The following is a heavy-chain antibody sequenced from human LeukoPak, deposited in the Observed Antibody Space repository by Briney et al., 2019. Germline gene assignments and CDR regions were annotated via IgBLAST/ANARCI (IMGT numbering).Heavy chain of an antibody. V-gene: IGHV3-30*02. D-gene: IGHD4-17*01. Sequence: GGSLRLSCAASGFTFSSFGMHWVREAPGEGLEWVAFIRYDESKTFYADSVKGRFTISRDNSKNTVYLQMNSLRAEDTAVYYCARYVVYGDYDYWGQGTLVTVSS. J-gene: IGHJ4*02. CDR1: GFTFSSFG. CDR3: ARYVVYGDYDY. CDR2: IRYDESKT.